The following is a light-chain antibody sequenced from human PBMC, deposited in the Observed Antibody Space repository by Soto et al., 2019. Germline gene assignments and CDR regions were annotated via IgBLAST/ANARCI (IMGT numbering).Light chain of an antibody. V-gene: IGKV3-20*01. J-gene: IGKJ1*01. CDR2: DAS. CDR3: QQYGGSGT. Sequence: EIVLTQSPDTLSLSPGERATLSCRASQSVSSNLAWYQQKPGQAPRLLIYDASNRATGIPARFSGSGSGTDFTLTISRLEPEDFAVYYCQQYGGSGTFGQGTKVDIK. CDR1: QSVSSN.